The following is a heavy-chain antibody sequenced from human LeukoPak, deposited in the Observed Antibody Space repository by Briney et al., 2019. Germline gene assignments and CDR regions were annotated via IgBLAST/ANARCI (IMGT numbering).Heavy chain of an antibody. CDR1: GYTFTNYP. V-gene: IGHV1-46*01. Sequence: ASVKVSCKASGYTFTNYPKHWVRQAPGQGLEWMGVIFPGGGVTEYAQKFQSRVTVTRDTSTRTVYMELSGLRSDDTAMYYCAREHPDYHGFDFWGQGTMVSVSS. D-gene: IGHD4-11*01. CDR2: IFPGGGVT. CDR3: AREHPDYHGFDF. J-gene: IGHJ3*01.